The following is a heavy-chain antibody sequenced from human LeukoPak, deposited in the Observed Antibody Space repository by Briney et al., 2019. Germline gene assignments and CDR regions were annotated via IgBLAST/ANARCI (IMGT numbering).Heavy chain of an antibody. CDR1: TGSFSGYY. J-gene: IGHJ4*02. Sequence: SETLSLTCGVYTGSFSGYYWSWIRQPPGKGLEWIGEIIHTGSTNYNPSLSSRVTISVDTSKNQISLRLSAVTAADTAVYYCARRAGNFHRTPLDYWGLGTLVTVSS. CDR3: ARRAGNFHRTPLDY. V-gene: IGHV4-34*12. CDR2: IIHTGST. D-gene: IGHD1-14*01.